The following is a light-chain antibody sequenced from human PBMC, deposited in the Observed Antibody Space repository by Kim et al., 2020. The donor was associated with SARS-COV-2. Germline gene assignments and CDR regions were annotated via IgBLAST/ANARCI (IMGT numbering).Light chain of an antibody. CDR3: QSADSSGTYVL. V-gene: IGLV3-25*03. CDR1: ALAKQY. J-gene: IGLJ2*01. CDR2: KDT. Sequence: SPRQTARITCYGGALAKQYAYWYQQKPGQAPMLVIYKDTERPSGIPERFSGSSSGTTVTLTISGVQPEDEADYYCQSADSSGTYVLFGGGTQLTV.